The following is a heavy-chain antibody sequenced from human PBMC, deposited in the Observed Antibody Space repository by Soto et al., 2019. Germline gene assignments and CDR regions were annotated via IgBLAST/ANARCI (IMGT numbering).Heavy chain of an antibody. CDR1: GGSINNNNYY. D-gene: IGHD6-6*01. Sequence: QVQLQESGPGLVKPSQTLSLTCTVSGGSINNNNYYWSWIRQPPGKGLEWIGYIYYSGSTYYNPSLKSRITISVDASKNHFSLKLSSVTAADTAVYYCARFIARYYYYGLDVWGQGPTVTVSS. CDR3: ARFIARYYYYGLDV. V-gene: IGHV4-30-4*01. CDR2: IYYSGST. J-gene: IGHJ6*02.